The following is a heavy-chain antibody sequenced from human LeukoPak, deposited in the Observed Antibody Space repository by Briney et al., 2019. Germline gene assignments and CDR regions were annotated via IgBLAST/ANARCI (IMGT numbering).Heavy chain of an antibody. J-gene: IGHJ5*02. CDR1: GGSITSNRNY. Sequence: PSETLSLTCIVSGGSITSNRNYWGWIRQPPGKGLEWIGSIPDSGSTNYNPSLKSRVTISVDTSKNQFSLKLSSVTAADTAVYYCARQKGAAGTRWCWFDPWGQGTLVTVSS. D-gene: IGHD6-13*01. CDR2: IPDSGST. CDR3: ARQKGAAGTRWCWFDP. V-gene: IGHV4-39*01.